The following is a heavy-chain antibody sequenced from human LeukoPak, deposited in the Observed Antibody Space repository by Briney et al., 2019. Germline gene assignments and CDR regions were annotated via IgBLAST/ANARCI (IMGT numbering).Heavy chain of an antibody. CDR2: ISGSGGST. CDR3: AKEIQLLTKSSRSFDP. V-gene: IGHV3-23*01. D-gene: IGHD2-2*01. CDR1: GFTFSSYA. J-gene: IGHJ5*02. Sequence: GGSLRLSCAASGFTFSSYAMSWVRQPPGKGLEWVSAISGSGGSTYYPDSVKGRFTISRDNSKNTLYLQMTSLRAEDTAVHYCAKEIQLLTKSSRSFDPWGQGTLVTVSS.